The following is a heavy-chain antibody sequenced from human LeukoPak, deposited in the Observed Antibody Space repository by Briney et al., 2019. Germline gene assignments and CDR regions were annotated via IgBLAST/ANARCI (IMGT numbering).Heavy chain of an antibody. Sequence: GGSLRLSCAASGFTFSNVWMGWFRQAPGKGLEWVGRIRKATEGGATDYAAPVQGRFTISRDDSSNTLYLQMNSLRAEDTAVYYCAREVVVAATDAFDIWGQGTMVTVSS. J-gene: IGHJ3*02. CDR1: GFTFSNVW. CDR3: AREVVVAATDAFDI. D-gene: IGHD2-15*01. CDR2: IRKATEGGAT. V-gene: IGHV3-15*01.